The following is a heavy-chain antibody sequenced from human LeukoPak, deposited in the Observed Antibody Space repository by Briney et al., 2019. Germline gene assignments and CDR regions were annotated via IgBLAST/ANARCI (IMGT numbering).Heavy chain of an antibody. V-gene: IGHV3-74*01. CDR2: INRDGSST. CDR3: ARARTRYCSGGSCYSSYAFDI. CDR1: GFTFSSYW. D-gene: IGHD2-15*01. J-gene: IGHJ3*02. Sequence: GGSLRLSCAASGFTFSSYWMHWVRQAPGKGLVCVSRINRDGSSTSYADSVKGRFTISRDNAENTLYLQMNSLRVEDTAVYYCARARTRYCSGGSCYSSYAFDIWGQGTMVTVSS.